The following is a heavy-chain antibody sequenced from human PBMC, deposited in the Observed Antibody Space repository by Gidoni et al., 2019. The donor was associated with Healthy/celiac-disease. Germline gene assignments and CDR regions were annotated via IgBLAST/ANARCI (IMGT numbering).Heavy chain of an antibody. V-gene: IGHV2-5*01. CDR2: IYWNDDK. Sequence: QITLKESGPTLVKPTQTPTLTCTFSGFSLSTSGVGVGWIRQPPGKALEWLALIYWNDDKRYSPSLKSRLTITKDTSKNQVVLTMTNMDPVDTATYYCAHRHPFWYYFDYWGQGTLVTVSS. CDR1: GFSLSTSGVG. CDR3: AHRHPFWYYFDY. J-gene: IGHJ4*02. D-gene: IGHD2-8*02.